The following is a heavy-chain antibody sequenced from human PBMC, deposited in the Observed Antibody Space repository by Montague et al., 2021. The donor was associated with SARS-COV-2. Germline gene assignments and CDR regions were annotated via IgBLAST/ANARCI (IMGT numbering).Heavy chain of an antibody. CDR3: ARVHFVSSGWYPDAFDI. D-gene: IGHD6-19*01. Sequence: TLSLTCTVSGGSINSGGYYWSWIRQHPGKGLEWIGYIYYNGSTYYNPSLKSRLTISVDTSKNQFSLKLSSVTAADTAVYYCARVHFVSSGWYPDAFDIWGQGTMVTVSS. CDR1: GGSINSGGYY. V-gene: IGHV4-31*03. J-gene: IGHJ3*02. CDR2: IYYNGST.